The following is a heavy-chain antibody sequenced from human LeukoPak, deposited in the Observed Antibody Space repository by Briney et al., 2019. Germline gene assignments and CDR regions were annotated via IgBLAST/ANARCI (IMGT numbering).Heavy chain of an antibody. CDR2: INPNSGGT. Sequence: ASVKVYCKASGYTFTGYYMHWVRQAPGQGLEWMGWINPNSGGTNYAQKFQGRVTMTRDTSISTAYMELSRLRSDDTSVYYCAREAVVPAATSFDYWGQGTLVTVSS. D-gene: IGHD2-2*01. V-gene: IGHV1-2*02. J-gene: IGHJ4*02. CDR3: AREAVVPAATSFDY. CDR1: GYTFTGYY.